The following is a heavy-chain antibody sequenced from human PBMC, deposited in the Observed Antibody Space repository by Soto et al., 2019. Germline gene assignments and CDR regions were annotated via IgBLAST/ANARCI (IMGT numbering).Heavy chain of an antibody. CDR1: GGSVSSGSYY. J-gene: IGHJ5*02. D-gene: IGHD3-22*01. CDR2: IYYSGST. CDR3: ARSYYDSSGYYPRWFDP. Sequence: ASETLSLTCTVSGGSVSSGSYYWSWIRQPPGKGLEWIGYIYYSGSTNYNPSLKSRVTISVDTSKNQFSLKLSSVTAADTAVYYCARSYYDSSGYYPRWFDPWGQGTLVTVSS. V-gene: IGHV4-61*01.